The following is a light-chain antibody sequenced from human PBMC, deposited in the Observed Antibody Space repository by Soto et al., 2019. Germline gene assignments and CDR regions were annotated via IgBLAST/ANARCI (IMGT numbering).Light chain of an antibody. CDR2: AAF. J-gene: IGKJ1*01. CDR3: QQSYSSPRT. Sequence: IQMTQSPTSLSAYVEERVIITRRASQSISNHLNSYQQKLGKAPKLLIFAAFSPQSGVTSRVRGGRTGPDFTLASSCLQPEYFATYYCQQSYSSPRTVGQGTKVDSK. CDR1: QSISNH. V-gene: IGKV1-39*01.